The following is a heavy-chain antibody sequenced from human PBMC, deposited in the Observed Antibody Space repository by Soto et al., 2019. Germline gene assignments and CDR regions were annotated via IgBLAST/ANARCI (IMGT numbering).Heavy chain of an antibody. Sequence: GGCLRLSCQVPGVTLGSYAMSWVRQAPGKELEWVALVQSNHVTYYADSVRGRFTVSRDNSKNTLYLQMDSLRVEDTALYYCAKWLRGGSYYCDFWGQGAMVTVSS. D-gene: IGHD3-10*01. CDR3: AKWLRGGSYYCDF. CDR2: VQSNHVT. J-gene: IGHJ4*02. V-gene: IGHV3-23*01. CDR1: GVTLGSYA.